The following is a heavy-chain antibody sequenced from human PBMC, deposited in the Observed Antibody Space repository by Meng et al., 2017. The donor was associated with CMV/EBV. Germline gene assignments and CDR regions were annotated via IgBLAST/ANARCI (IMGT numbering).Heavy chain of an antibody. Sequence: GESLKISCAASGFTFSSYSMNWVRQAPGKGLEWVSSISSSSSYIYYADSVKGRFTISRDNAKNSLYLQMNSLRAEDTAVYYCARGRHRPNYYDSSGYRNWFDPWGQGTLVTVSS. CDR2: ISSSSSYI. J-gene: IGHJ5*02. CDR3: ARGRHRPNYYDSSGYRNWFDP. CDR1: GFTFSSYS. V-gene: IGHV3-21*01. D-gene: IGHD3-22*01.